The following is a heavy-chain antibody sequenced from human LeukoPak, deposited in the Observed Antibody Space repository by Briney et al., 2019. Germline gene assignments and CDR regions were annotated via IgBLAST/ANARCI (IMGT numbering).Heavy chain of an antibody. V-gene: IGHV1-8*03. D-gene: IGHD4-23*01. CDR1: GYTFTSYD. CDR3: ARGKTGRLRWSNPGDY. CDR2: MNPNSGNT. J-gene: IGHJ4*02. Sequence: ASVKVSCKASGYTFTSYDINRVRQATGQGLEWMGWMNPNSGNTGYAQKFQGRVTITRNTSISTAYMELSSLRSEDTAVYYCARGKTGRLRWSNPGDYWGQGTLVTVSS.